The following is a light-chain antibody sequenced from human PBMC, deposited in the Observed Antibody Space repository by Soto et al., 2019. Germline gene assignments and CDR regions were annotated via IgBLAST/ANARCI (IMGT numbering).Light chain of an antibody. CDR3: QPYGSSPKVT. CDR1: QSVFGNY. CDR2: DAS. J-gene: IGKJ5*01. V-gene: IGKV3-20*01. Sequence: EIVLTQSPGTLSLSPGERATLSCRASQSVFGNYLAWYQQRPGQAPRLLIYDASSRATGIPDRFSGSGSGTDFTRTISRLEPEDSAVYYCQPYGSSPKVTFGQGTRLEIK.